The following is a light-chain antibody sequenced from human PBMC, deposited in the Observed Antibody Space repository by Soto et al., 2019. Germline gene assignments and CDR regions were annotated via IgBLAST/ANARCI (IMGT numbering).Light chain of an antibody. CDR1: QRISSNY. V-gene: IGKV3-20*01. J-gene: IGKJ1*01. CDR3: QDYGSSPQT. CDR2: AAS. Sequence: DIVLTQSPGTLSLSPGERATLSCRASQRISSNYLGWYQQKPVQAPRLLIYAASSRATGIPDRFSGSGSGTDFTLTISRLEPEDFAVYYCQDYGSSPQTFGQGTKVEI.